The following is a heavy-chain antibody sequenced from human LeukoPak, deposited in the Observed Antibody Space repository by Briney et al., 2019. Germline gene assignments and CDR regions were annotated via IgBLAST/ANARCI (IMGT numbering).Heavy chain of an antibody. CDR1: GFPFRSHW. V-gene: IGHV3-74*01. CDR3: ARSLGYSSGG. Sequence: GGSLRLSCAASGFPFRSHWMHWVRQVPGKGLVWVSHISTDGTTTNYADSVKGRFTISRDNAKDALYLQLNSLRAEDTAIYYCARSLGYSSGGWGQGTLVTVSS. D-gene: IGHD2-15*01. J-gene: IGHJ4*02. CDR2: ISTDGTTT.